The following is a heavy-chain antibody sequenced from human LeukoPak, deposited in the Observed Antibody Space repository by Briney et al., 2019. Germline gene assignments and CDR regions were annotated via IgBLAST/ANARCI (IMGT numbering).Heavy chain of an antibody. CDR2: ISGSGGST. CDR1: GFTFSSYA. J-gene: IGHJ4*02. D-gene: IGHD3-9*01. Sequence: GGSLRLSCAASGFTFSSYAMGWVRQAPGKGLEWVSAISGSGGSTYYADSVKGRFTISRDNSKNTLYLQMNSLRAEDTAVYYCAKFDYDILTGYSTFDYWGQGTLVTVSS. V-gene: IGHV3-23*01. CDR3: AKFDYDILTGYSTFDY.